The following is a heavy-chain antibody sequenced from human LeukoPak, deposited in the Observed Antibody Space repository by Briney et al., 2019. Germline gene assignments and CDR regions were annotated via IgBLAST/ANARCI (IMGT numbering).Heavy chain of an antibody. CDR1: GGSISTYY. CDR3: ASGYCINGVCYYDAFDI. D-gene: IGHD2-8*01. J-gene: IGHJ3*02. CDR2: IYYSGST. Sequence: SETLSLTCTVSGGSISTYYWGWIRQPPGKGLEWIGYIYYSGSTKYNPSLKSRVTISVDTSNNQFSLKLSSVTAADTAVYYCASGYCINGVCYYDAFDIWGQGTMVTVSS. V-gene: IGHV4-59*01.